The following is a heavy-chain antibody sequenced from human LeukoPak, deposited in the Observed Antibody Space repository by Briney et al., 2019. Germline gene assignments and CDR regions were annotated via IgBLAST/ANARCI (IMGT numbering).Heavy chain of an antibody. Sequence: ASVKVSCKVSGKTLSDLSIHWLRQPPGKGLEWLGGSDPEDGERIYAQMFQGRVTMTEDTSIDTAYMELSNLRSEDTAVYYCVTGLTTMAVDYFDYWGQGTLVTVSP. CDR1: GKTLSDLS. CDR3: VTGLTTMAVDYFDY. J-gene: IGHJ4*02. CDR2: SDPEDGER. V-gene: IGHV1-24*01. D-gene: IGHD5-18*01.